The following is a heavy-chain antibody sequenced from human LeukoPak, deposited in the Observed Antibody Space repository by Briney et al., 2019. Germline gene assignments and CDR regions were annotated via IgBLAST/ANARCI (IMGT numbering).Heavy chain of an antibody. V-gene: IGHV3-48*03. CDR1: GFTFSSYE. J-gene: IGHJ3*02. CDR3: ARDTLAVAGSDALDI. CDR2: ISSSGSTI. Sequence: GGSLRLSCAASGFTFSSYEMNWVRQAPGKGLEWVSYISSSGSTIYYADSVKGRFTISRDNAKNSLYLQMNSLRAEDTAVYYCARDTLAVAGSDALDIWGQGTMVTVSS. D-gene: IGHD6-19*01.